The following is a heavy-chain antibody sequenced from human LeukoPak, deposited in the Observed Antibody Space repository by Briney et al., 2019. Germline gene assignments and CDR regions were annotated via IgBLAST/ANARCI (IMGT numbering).Heavy chain of an antibody. J-gene: IGHJ4*02. D-gene: IGHD3-22*01. CDR1: GGSFSGYY. CDR2: INHSGST. CDR3: ARRYHYDSSGSQSSPIDY. Sequence: SETLSLTCAVYGGSFSGYYWGWIRQPPGKGLEWIGEINHSGSTNYNPSLKSRVTISVDTSKNQFSLKLSSVTAADTAVYYCARRYHYDSSGSQSSPIDYWGQGTLVTASS. V-gene: IGHV4-34*01.